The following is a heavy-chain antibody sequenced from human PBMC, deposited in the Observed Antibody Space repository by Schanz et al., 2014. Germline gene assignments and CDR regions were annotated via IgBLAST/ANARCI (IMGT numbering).Heavy chain of an antibody. Sequence: EVQLVASGGGLVQPGGSLRLSCAASGFTFSSYAMSWVRQAPGKGLEWVSAISGSGGSTYYADSVRGRFTISRDNAENTLFLQMNSLRAEDTAVYYCARKVVATIGGYYDNWGQGTLVIVSA. CDR2: ISGSGGST. CDR1: GFTFSSYA. CDR3: ARKVVATIGGYYDN. D-gene: IGHD5-12*01. V-gene: IGHV3-23*04. J-gene: IGHJ4*02.